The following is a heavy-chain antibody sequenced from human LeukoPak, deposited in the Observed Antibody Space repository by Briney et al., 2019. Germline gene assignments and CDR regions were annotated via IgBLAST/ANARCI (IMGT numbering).Heavy chain of an antibody. CDR2: IYYSGST. Sequence: ADPLSLTCTVSCGSINSYYWRWLRAPPEKGVEWIGYIYYSGSTNYNPSLKSRVTISRDTSKNQFSLKLSSVTAADTAVYYCAGRGGCSIIDCYVNWFDPWGQGTLVTVSS. D-gene: IGHD2-2*01. V-gene: IGHV4-59*07. J-gene: IGHJ5*02. CDR3: AGRGGCSIIDCYVNWFDP. CDR1: CGSINSYY.